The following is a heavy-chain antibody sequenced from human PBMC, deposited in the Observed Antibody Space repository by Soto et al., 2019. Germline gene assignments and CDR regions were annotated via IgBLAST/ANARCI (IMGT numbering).Heavy chain of an antibody. Sequence: QVHLQQLGPGLVKPSETLSLSCTISGASISNYYWSWIRQGPGKGMEWIGYGNDGWGAAYNPSLQSRVAVSLERPKRLLSLKLTSVTATDTAVFYGVRRGFGAVHGLVDVRGQGTKVSVSS. CDR2: GNDGWGA. D-gene: IGHD3-10*01. V-gene: IGHV4-59*08. J-gene: IGHJ6*02. CDR3: VRRGFGAVHGLVDV. CDR1: GASISNYY.